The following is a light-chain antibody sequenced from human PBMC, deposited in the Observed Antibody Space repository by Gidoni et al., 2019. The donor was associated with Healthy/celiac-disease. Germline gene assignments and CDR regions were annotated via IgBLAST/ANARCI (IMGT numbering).Light chain of an antibody. CDR3: QQSYSTPRT. V-gene: IGKV1-39*01. Sequence: IQMTKSPSSLSSSVGDSGTITCRASQSISSELNWYQQKPGKAPKLLIYAASSLQSGVPSRVSGSGSGTDFTLTSSSMQPEDFATYYCQQSYSTPRTFGQGTKVEIK. CDR1: QSISSE. J-gene: IGKJ1*01. CDR2: AAS.